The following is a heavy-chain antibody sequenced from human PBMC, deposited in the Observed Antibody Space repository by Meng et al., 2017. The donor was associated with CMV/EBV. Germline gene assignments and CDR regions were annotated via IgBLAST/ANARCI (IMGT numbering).Heavy chain of an antibody. Sequence: QRKGAGHVIVRPSLTLSLPCTVSGRSISSGDYYWGWIRQPPGKGLEWIGYIYYSGSTYYNPSLKSRVTISVDTSKNQFSLKLSSVTAADTAVYYCARVGRTSCYDYWGQGTLVTVSS. D-gene: IGHD2-2*01. J-gene: IGHJ4*02. CDR2: IYYSGST. V-gene: IGHV4-30-4*08. CDR1: GRSISSGDYY. CDR3: ARVGRTSCYDY.